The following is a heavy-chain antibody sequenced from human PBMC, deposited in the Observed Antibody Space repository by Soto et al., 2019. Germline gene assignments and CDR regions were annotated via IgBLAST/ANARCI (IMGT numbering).Heavy chain of an antibody. CDR1: GYTFTSYG. CDR3: ARRFGYSTSYDSYYLDV. CDR2: ISIYNGNT. D-gene: IGHD6-13*01. V-gene: IGHV1-18*01. Sequence: QIQLVQSGGEVKKPGASVKVSCKASGYTFTSYGISWVHQAPGQGLEWMGWISIYNGNTNYAEKFQGRVTMTTDTSTSTAYMELGSLRSDDTAVYYCARRFGYSTSYDSYYLDVWGKGTPVTVSS. J-gene: IGHJ6*03.